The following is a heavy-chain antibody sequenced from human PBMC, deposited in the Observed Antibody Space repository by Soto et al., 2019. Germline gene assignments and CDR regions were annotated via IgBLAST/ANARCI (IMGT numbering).Heavy chain of an antibody. V-gene: IGHV4-4*07. Sequence: SETLSLTCTVSGDSVSKYYWNWIRQPAGKGLEWIGRIHSTRSPNYNPSLKSRVTMSVDTSKNQFSLKLNLTSVTAADTPVYYCARSPAYGYYANLDTWGQGTLVTISS. CDR1: GDSVSKYY. D-gene: IGHD4-17*01. CDR2: IHSTRSP. CDR3: ARSPAYGYYANLDT. J-gene: IGHJ5*02.